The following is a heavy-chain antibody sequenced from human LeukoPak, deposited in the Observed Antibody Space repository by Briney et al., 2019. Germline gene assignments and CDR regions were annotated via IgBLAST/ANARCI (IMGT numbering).Heavy chain of an antibody. CDR2: INEDGRYQ. J-gene: IGHJ5*02. V-gene: IGHV3-7*01. CDR1: GFTLSHYW. D-gene: IGHD2-8*01. Sequence: GSLRLSCVASGFTLSHYWMSWVRQAPGKGLEWVANINEDGRYQYYVDSVKGRFTISRDNAKNSLYLQMNSLRVEDTAVYYCARDRCTLTSSSCFTWGQGTLVTVSS. CDR3: ARDRCTLTSSSCFT.